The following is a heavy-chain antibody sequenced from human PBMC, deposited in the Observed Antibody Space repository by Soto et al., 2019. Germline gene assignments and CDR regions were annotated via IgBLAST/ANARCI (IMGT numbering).Heavy chain of an antibody. J-gene: IGHJ4*02. V-gene: IGHV3-74*01. Sequence: GGSLRLSCADSGFTFRSYWMHWVRQAPGKGLVWVSRINRDGSSTSYADSVKGRVTISRDTAKNTLYLQMNSLRAEDTAVYYCAREIVTTGEYYFDSWGQGTLVTVSS. CDR2: INRDGSST. CDR1: GFTFRSYW. CDR3: AREIVTTGEYYFDS. D-gene: IGHD1-1*01.